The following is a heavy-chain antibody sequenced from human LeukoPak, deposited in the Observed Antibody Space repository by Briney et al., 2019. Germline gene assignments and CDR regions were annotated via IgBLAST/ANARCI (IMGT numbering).Heavy chain of an antibody. D-gene: IGHD6-19*01. Sequence: ASVKVSCKASGYTFINYYMHWVRQTPGQGLEWMGWINPYSGGTNYAQKFQGRVTMTRDTSITTGYMEMTSLRSDDTAVYYCARGAVAGPSPIDYWGQGTLVTVSS. V-gene: IGHV1-2*02. CDR1: GYTFINYY. CDR3: ARGAVAGPSPIDY. CDR2: INPYSGGT. J-gene: IGHJ4*02.